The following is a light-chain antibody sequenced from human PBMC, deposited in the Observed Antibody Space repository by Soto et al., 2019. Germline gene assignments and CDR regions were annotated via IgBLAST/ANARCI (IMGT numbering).Light chain of an antibody. Sequence: DIQMTQSPYTLSASVGDRVTITCRASQSISSWLAWYQQKPGKAPKLLISDASNLQSGVPSRFSGSGSGTEFTLTISSLQPDDFATYYCQHYNSYSEAFGQGTKVDIK. V-gene: IGKV1-5*01. CDR3: QHYNSYSEA. J-gene: IGKJ1*01. CDR1: QSISSW. CDR2: DAS.